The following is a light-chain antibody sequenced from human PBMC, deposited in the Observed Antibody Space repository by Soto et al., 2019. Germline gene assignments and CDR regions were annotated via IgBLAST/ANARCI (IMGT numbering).Light chain of an antibody. J-gene: IGKJ4*01. CDR3: QQYGSSPT. CDR1: QSVSSNY. CDR2: GAS. V-gene: IGKV3-20*01. Sequence: EIVLTQSPGTLSLSPGERVTLSCRASQSVSSNYLAWYQHKPGQAPRLLIYGASIRATGIPDRFSGSGSGTDFALPISRLEPEDFAVYYCQQYGSSPTFGGGTKVEI.